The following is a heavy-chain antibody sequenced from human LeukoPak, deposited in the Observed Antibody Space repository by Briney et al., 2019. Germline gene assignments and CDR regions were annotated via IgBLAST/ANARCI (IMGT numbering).Heavy chain of an antibody. CDR3: ARVSTVVTPSYWYFDL. J-gene: IGHJ2*01. D-gene: IGHD4-23*01. Sequence: SSETLSLTCAVYGGSFSGYYWSWIRQPPGKGLEWIGEINHSGSTNYNPSLKSRVTISVDTSKNQFSLKLSSVTAADTAVYYCARVSTVVTPSYWYFDLWGRGTLVTVSS. CDR1: GGSFSGYY. CDR2: INHSGST. V-gene: IGHV4-34*01.